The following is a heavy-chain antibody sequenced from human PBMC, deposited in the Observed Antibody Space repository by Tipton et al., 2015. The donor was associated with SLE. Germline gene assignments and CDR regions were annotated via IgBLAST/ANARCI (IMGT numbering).Heavy chain of an antibody. Sequence: TLSLTCTVSGGSITNHYWNWIRQPPGKGLEWIGYIHYSGTTHDNPSLKSRVTMSVDMSKNQIFLKLSSVTAADTAVYYCARGDRGAFDIWGQGTMVTVSS. CDR1: GGSITNHY. J-gene: IGHJ3*02. V-gene: IGHV4-59*11. CDR2: IHYSGTT. CDR3: ARGDRGAFDI. D-gene: IGHD2-15*01.